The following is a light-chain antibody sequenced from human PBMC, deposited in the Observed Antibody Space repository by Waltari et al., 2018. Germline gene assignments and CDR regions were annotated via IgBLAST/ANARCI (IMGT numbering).Light chain of an antibody. Sequence: DIQMTQSPSSLSASVGDTVTITCRASQDVSSFLNLFQQKPGKPPKLLIHSATTLQSWVPSRFSGRGSGTEFTLTISSLQPEDFATYYCLQHDSFPRTFGQGTKVEIK. V-gene: IGKV1-17*01. J-gene: IGKJ1*01. CDR1: QDVSSF. CDR2: SAT. CDR3: LQHDSFPRT.